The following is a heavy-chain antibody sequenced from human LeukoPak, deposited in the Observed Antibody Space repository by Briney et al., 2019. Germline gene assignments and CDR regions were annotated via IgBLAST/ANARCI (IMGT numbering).Heavy chain of an antibody. CDR1: GGSISTYY. V-gene: IGHV4-59*01. D-gene: IGHD2-2*01. J-gene: IGHJ5*02. CDR2: IYYSGST. Sequence: SETLSLTCTVSGGSISTYYWNWIRQPPGKGLEWIGYIYYSGSTNYNPSLKSRVTISVDTSKNQFSLKLSSVTAADTAVYYCARGSRTNPVHPGWFDPWGQGTLVTVSS. CDR3: ARGSRTNPVHPGWFDP.